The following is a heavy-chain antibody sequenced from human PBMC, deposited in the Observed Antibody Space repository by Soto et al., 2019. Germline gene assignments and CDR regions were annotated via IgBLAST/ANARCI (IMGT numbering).Heavy chain of an antibody. Sequence: EVQLLESGGGLVQPGGSLRLSCAASGFTFNNYAMTWVRQAPGKGLEWVSAISGGGDTTSYADSVKGRFTVSRDGSKNTLYPQMGSLRGEDPALYYCAKGRGGSGSLTPRVDFWGQGTLVTVSS. V-gene: IGHV3-23*01. CDR2: ISGGGDTT. CDR3: AKGRGGSGSLTPRVDF. J-gene: IGHJ4*02. D-gene: IGHD3-10*01. CDR1: GFTFNNYA.